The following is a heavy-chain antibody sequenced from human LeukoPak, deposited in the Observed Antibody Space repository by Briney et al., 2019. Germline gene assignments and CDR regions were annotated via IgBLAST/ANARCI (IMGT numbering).Heavy chain of an antibody. CDR3: ARVGDFGSSRFDY. CDR1: GGTFSSYA. CDR2: IIPIFGTA. Sequence: SVKVSCKASGGTFSSYAISWVRQAPGQGLEWMGGIIPIFGTANYAQKFQGRVTITTDESTSTAYMELSSLRSEDTAVYYCARVGDFGSSRFDYWGQGTLVTVSS. V-gene: IGHV1-69*05. D-gene: IGHD3-10*01. J-gene: IGHJ4*02.